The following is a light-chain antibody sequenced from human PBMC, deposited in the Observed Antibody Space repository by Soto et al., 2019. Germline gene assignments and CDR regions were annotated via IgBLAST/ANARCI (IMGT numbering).Light chain of an antibody. CDR1: QSISKW. CDR2: EAS. Sequence: DIQMTQSPSAVSASVGDTVTIICRASQSISKWLAWYQQKPGTAPKLLIYEASNLESGVSPRFSGSGSGTEFTLTITSLQAGDFATYYCQQHNNFLFTVGPGTKVDIK. CDR3: QQHNNFLFT. J-gene: IGKJ3*01. V-gene: IGKV1-5*02.